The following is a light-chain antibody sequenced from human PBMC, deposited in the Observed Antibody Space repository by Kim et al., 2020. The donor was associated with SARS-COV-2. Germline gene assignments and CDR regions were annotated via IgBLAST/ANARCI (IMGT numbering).Light chain of an antibody. V-gene: IGLV3-1*01. CDR2: QDT. CDR1: KLGDKY. J-gene: IGLJ2*01. CDR3: QAWDSSTVV. Sequence: PGRPAPITCSGDKLGDKYACWYQQRPGQSPVLVIYQDTNRPSGIPERFSGSNSGNTATLTISGTQAMDEADYYCQAWDSSTVVFGGGTQLTVL.